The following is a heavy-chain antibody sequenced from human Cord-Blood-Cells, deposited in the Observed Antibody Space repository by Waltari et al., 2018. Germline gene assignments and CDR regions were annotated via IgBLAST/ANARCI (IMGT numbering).Heavy chain of an antibody. CDR3: ARDDGRAAAGTFDAFDI. J-gene: IGHJ3*02. CDR1: GGTFSSSA. D-gene: IGHD6-13*01. V-gene: IGHV1-69*12. CDR2: IIPIFGTA. Sequence: QVQLVQSGAEVQKPGSSVRVSCKAAGGTFSSSAVSWVRRARGQGLEWMGGIIPIFGTANYAQKFQCRVTITADESTSTAYMELSSLRSEDTAVYYCARDDGRAAAGTFDAFDIWGQGTMVTVSS.